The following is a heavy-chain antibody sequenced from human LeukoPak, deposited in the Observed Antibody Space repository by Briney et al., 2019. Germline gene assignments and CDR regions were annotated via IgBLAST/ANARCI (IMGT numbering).Heavy chain of an antibody. V-gene: IGHV3-21*01. CDR3: ARASSGWAVDLYYFDY. Sequence: GGSLRLSCAASGFSFSSYSMNWVRQAPGKGLEWVSSISSTSSYIYYADSVKGRFTISRDNAKNSLYLQMNSLRAEDMAVYYCARASSGWAVDLYYFDYWGQGTLVTVSS. D-gene: IGHD6-19*01. J-gene: IGHJ4*02. CDR1: GFSFSSYS. CDR2: ISSTSSYI.